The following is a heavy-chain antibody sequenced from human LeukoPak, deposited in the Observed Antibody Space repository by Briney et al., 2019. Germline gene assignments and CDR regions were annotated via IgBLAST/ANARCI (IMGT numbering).Heavy chain of an antibody. V-gene: IGHV4-39*07. CDR3: ARENSGYSY. CDR2: IYYSGST. J-gene: IGHJ4*02. CDR1: GGSISGSSYY. Sequence: TSETLSLTCTVSGGSISGSSYYWGWIRQPPGKGLEWIGSIYYSGSTYYNPSLKSRVTISVDTSKNQFSLKLSSVTAADTAVYYCARENSGYSYWGQGTLVTVSS. D-gene: IGHD5-12*01.